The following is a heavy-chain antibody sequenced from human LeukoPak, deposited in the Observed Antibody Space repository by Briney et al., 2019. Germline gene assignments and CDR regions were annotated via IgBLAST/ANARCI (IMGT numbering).Heavy chain of an antibody. Sequence: SETLSLTCTVSGGSISSFYWSWVRQPAGKGLEWIGYIYYSGSTNYNPSLKSRVTISVDTSKNQFSLKLSSVTAADTAVYCCARAGTTMVRGVILDVWGQGTTVTVSS. V-gene: IGHV4-59*01. D-gene: IGHD3-10*01. J-gene: IGHJ6*02. CDR3: ARAGTTMVRGVILDV. CDR2: IYYSGST. CDR1: GGSISSFY.